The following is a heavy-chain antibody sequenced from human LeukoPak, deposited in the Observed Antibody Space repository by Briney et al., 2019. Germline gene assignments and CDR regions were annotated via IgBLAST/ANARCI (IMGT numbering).Heavy chain of an antibody. Sequence: GGSLRLSCAASGFTFSSYGMHWVRQAPGKGLEWVEVISYDGSNKYYADSVKGRITISRDNSRNMLFLQMNSLRADDEAVYYCAKDLVMGALYYRGQGTPVTVSS. J-gene: IGHJ4*02. D-gene: IGHD1-26*01. CDR1: GFTFSSYG. CDR3: AKDLVMGALYY. V-gene: IGHV3-30*18. CDR2: ISYDGSNK.